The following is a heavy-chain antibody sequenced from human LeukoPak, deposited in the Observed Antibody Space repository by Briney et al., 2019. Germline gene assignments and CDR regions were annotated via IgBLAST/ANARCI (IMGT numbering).Heavy chain of an antibody. V-gene: IGHV1-2*02. CDR1: GYTFTGYY. J-gene: IGHJ4*02. CDR3: ARDDYDFWSGYYGDAYYFDY. Sequence: ASVKVSCKASGYTFTGYYMHWVRQAPGQGLVWMGWINPNSGGTNYAQKFQGRVTMTRDTSISTAYRELSRLRSDDTAVYYCARDDYDFWSGYYGDAYYFDYWGQGTLVTVSS. D-gene: IGHD3-3*01. CDR2: INPNSGGT.